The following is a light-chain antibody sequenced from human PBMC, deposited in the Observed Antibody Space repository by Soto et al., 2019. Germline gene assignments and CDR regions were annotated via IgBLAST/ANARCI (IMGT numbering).Light chain of an antibody. CDR1: QSIASR. V-gene: IGKV1-39*01. CDR2: GAS. Sequence: DIQMTQSPSSLSASVGDRVTITCRASQSIASRLNWYQQKPGSAPKLLIYGASTLESGVPSRFSGSGSGTDFTLTVSSLQGEDFANYYCQQTDTIPRTFGQGTKVDVK. J-gene: IGKJ1*01. CDR3: QQTDTIPRT.